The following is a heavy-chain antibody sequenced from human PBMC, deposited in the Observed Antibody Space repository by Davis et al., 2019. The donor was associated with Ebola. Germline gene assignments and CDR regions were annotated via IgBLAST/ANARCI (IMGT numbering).Heavy chain of an antibody. J-gene: IGHJ4*02. D-gene: IGHD5-18*01. CDR2: IIPIFGTA. CDR3: ARAYSYGYVFPFDY. CDR1: GGTFSSYA. Sequence: SVKVSCKASGGTFSSYAISWVRQAPGQGLEWMGGIIPIFGTANYAQKFQGRVTITADKSTSTAYMELSSLRSEDTAVYYCARAYSYGYVFPFDYWGQGTLVTVSS. V-gene: IGHV1-69*06.